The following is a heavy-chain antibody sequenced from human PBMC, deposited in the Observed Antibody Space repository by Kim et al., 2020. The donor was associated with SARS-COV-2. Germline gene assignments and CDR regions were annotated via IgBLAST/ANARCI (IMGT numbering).Heavy chain of an antibody. J-gene: IGHJ6*02. CDR1: GYTFTSYG. V-gene: IGHV1-18*01. D-gene: IGHD6-13*01. Sequence: ASVKVSCKASGYTFTSYGISWVRQAPGQGLEWMGWISAYNGNTNYAQKLQGRVTMTTDTSTSTAYMELRSLRSDDTAVYYCARDGIAAAEYYYYYGRDGWGPGTTVTVSS. CDR3: ARDGIAAAEYYYYYGRDG. CDR2: ISAYNGNT.